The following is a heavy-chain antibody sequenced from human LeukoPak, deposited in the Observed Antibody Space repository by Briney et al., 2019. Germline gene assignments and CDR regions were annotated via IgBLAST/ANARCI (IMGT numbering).Heavy chain of an antibody. J-gene: IGHJ4*02. CDR3: AKSRGRESGSYVFDY. CDR1: GFTFSSYA. CDR2: ISGSGGST. V-gene: IGHV3-23*01. Sequence: GGSLRLSCAASGFTFSSYAMSWVRQAPGKGLEWVSAISGSGGSTYYADSVKGRFTISRDNSKNTLYLQMNSLRAEDTAVYYCAKSRGRESGSYVFDYWGQGTLVTVSS. D-gene: IGHD3-10*01.